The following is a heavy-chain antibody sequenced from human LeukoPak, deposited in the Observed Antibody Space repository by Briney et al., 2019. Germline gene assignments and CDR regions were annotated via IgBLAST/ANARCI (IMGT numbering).Heavy chain of an antibody. CDR1: GGTFSSYA. J-gene: IGHJ6*02. V-gene: IGHV1-69*13. Sequence: GASVKVSCKAFGGTFSSYAISWVRQAPGQGLEWMGGIIPIFGTANYAQKFQGRVTITADESTSTAYMELSSLRSEDTAVYYCARDITTVTILVYYYYGMDVWGQGTTVTVSS. CDR3: ARDITTVTILVYYYYGMDV. CDR2: IIPIFGTA. D-gene: IGHD4-17*01.